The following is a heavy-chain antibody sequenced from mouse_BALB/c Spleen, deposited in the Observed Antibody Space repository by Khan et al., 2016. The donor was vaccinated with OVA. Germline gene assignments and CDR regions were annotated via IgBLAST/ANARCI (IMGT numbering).Heavy chain of an antibody. Sequence: VQLQQSGAELVRPGALVKLSCKASGFNITDYYVHWVKQRPEQGLEWIGWIDPENGNTIYDPKFPGKASITADTSSNTAYLQLSSLTSEDTAVYYCARRDYGAMDYWGQGTSVTVSS. CDR3: ARRDYGAMDY. V-gene: IGHV14-1*02. J-gene: IGHJ4*01. CDR2: IDPENGNT. D-gene: IGHD1-1*02. CDR1: GFNITDYY.